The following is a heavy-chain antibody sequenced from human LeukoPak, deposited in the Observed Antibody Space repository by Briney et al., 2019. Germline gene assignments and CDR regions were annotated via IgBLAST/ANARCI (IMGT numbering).Heavy chain of an antibody. CDR2: ISSSSSYI. V-gene: IGHV3-21*01. D-gene: IGHD2-15*01. CDR3: ASSGKPIDY. Sequence: GGSLRLSCAASGFTFSTYSMNWVRQAPGKGLEWVSSISSSSSYIYYADSVKGRFTISRDNAKNSPYLQMNSLRAEDTAVYYCASSGKPIDYWGQGTLVTVSS. CDR1: GFTFSTYS. J-gene: IGHJ4*02.